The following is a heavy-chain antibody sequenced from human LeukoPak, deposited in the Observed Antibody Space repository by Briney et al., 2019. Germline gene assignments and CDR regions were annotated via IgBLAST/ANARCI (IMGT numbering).Heavy chain of an antibody. CDR3: ARGNYGSGGYYKFDY. J-gene: IGHJ4*02. CDR2: IIPIFGTA. V-gene: IGHV1-69*01. D-gene: IGHD3-10*01. Sequence: SVKVSCKASGGTFSSYAISWVRQAPGQGLEWMGGIIPIFGTANYAQKFQGRVTITADESTSTAYMELSSLRSEDTAVYYCARGNYGSGGYYKFDYWGQGTLVTVSS. CDR1: GGTFSSYA.